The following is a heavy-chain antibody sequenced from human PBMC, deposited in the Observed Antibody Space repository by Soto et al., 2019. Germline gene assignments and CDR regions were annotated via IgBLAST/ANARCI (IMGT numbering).Heavy chain of an antibody. D-gene: IGHD5-18*01. CDR3: AREGGYNYGLGRGQPFDP. V-gene: IGHV1-69*01. CDR2: IIPLFGSA. Sequence: QVPLVQSGAEVKKSGASVKVSCKASGGTFSSNGINWVRQAPGQGLEWMGGIIPLFGSANYAQKFQGRVTITADESTSTVYMELSRLRSDDTAVYYCAREGGYNYGLGRGQPFDPWGQGTLVTVTS. J-gene: IGHJ5*02. CDR1: GGTFSSNG.